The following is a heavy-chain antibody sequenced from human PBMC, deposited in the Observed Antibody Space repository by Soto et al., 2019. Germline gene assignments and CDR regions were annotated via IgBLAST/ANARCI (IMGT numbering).Heavy chain of an antibody. V-gene: IGHV4-61*03. CDR1: GGSVSSGSYY. CDR2: ISYSGIT. Sequence: TLSLTCTVSGGSVSSGSYYWNWIRQPPGKRLEWIGYISYSGITHYSPSLKSRVAIAVDTSKNHFSLKLSSVTAADTAVYYCARRSSFGFDSWGQGTLVTVSS. D-gene: IGHD3-3*01. J-gene: IGHJ4*02. CDR3: ARRSSFGFDS.